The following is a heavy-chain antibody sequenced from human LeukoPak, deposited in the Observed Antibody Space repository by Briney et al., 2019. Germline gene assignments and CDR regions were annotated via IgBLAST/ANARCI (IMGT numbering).Heavy chain of an antibody. V-gene: IGHV3-23*01. Sequence: GRSLRLSCAASGFTFSSYAMSWVRQAPGQGLEWVSAISGSGGSTYYADSVKGRFTISRDNSKNTLYLQMNSLRAEDTAVYYCAKDKSPSYCSSTSCYGSFDYWGQGTLVTVSS. CDR1: GFTFSSYA. J-gene: IGHJ4*02. CDR3: AKDKSPSYCSSTSCYGSFDY. CDR2: ISGSGGST. D-gene: IGHD2-2*01.